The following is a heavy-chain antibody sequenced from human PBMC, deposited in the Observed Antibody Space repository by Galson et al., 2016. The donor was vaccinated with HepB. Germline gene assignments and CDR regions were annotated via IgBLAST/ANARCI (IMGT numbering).Heavy chain of an antibody. CDR1: GFTFSSYA. D-gene: IGHD6-19*01. V-gene: IGHV3-23*01. J-gene: IGHJ4*02. CDR2: ITGDGDTT. CDR3: AREQWLIIRDHGGFDS. Sequence: SLRLSCAASGFTFSSYAMSWVRQAPGKGLEWVSTITGDGDTTYYADSVRGRFTISRDNSKDTLYLQMNSLRAEDTAVYYCAREQWLIIRDHGGFDSWGQGTLVTVSS.